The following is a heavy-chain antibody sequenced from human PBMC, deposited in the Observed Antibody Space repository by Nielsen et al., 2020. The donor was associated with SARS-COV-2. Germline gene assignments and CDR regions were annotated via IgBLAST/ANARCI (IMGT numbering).Heavy chain of an antibody. CDR1: GFTFNSYW. CDR2: INSDGSST. V-gene: IGHV3-74*01. D-gene: IGHD5-24*01. J-gene: IGHJ3*02. CDR3: ARSRDGYNPEGDAFDI. Sequence: GESLKISCAASGFTFNSYWMHWVRQAPGKGLVWVSRINSDGSSTSYADSVKGRFTISRDNAKNTLYLQMNSLRAEDTAVYYCARSRDGYNPEGDAFDIWGQGTMVTVSS.